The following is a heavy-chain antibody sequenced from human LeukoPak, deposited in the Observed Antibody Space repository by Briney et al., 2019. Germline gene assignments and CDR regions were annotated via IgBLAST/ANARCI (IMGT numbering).Heavy chain of an antibody. V-gene: IGHV1-8*01. Sequence: ASVKVSCKASGYTFTNYDINWVRQATGQGLEWMGWMNPNSGNTGYAQKFQGRVTMTRNTSISTAYMELSSLRSDDTAVYYYARGRSTAWDDAFDIWGQGTMVTVSS. CDR2: MNPNSGNT. J-gene: IGHJ3*02. D-gene: IGHD6-13*01. CDR3: ARGRSTAWDDAFDI. CDR1: GYTFTNYD.